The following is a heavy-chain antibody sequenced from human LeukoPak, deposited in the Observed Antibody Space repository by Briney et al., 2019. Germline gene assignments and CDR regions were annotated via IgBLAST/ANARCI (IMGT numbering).Heavy chain of an antibody. CDR2: IWSNGINT. CDR1: GFSLSSCG. CDR3: AQQWLVLGAFDI. D-gene: IGHD6-19*01. V-gene: IGHV3-33*01. Sequence: GGSLRLSCATSGFSLSSCGMHWVRQAPGKGLEWVAVIWSNGINTYYADSVKGRFTFSRDNSKSTLYLQMNSLRAEDTAVYYCAQQWLVLGAFDIWGQGTMVTVSS. J-gene: IGHJ3*02.